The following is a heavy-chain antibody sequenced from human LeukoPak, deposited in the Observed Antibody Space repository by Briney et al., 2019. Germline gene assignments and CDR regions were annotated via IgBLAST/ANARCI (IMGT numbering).Heavy chain of an antibody. CDR3: AGSPFGAFDI. CDR1: GFTFSSYA. D-gene: IGHD3-16*01. Sequence: GGPLRLSCAASGFTFSSYAMSWVRQAPGKTLEWVSAISGSGGSTYYADSVKGRFTISRDNSKNTLYLQMNSLRAEDTAVYYCAGSPFGAFDIWGQGTMVTVSS. V-gene: IGHV3-23*01. CDR2: ISGSGGST. J-gene: IGHJ3*02.